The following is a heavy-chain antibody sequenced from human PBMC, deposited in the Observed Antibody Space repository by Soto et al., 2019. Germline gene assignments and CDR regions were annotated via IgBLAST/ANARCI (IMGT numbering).Heavy chain of an antibody. J-gene: IGHJ4*02. V-gene: IGHV3-21*01. CDR2: ISSSSSYI. D-gene: IGHD3-10*01. Sequence: PGESLKISCAASGFTFSSYSMNWVRQAPGKGLEWVSSISSSSSYIYYADSVKGRFTISRDNAKNSLYLQMNSLRAEDTAVYYCARKGGSGSYHVDYWGQGTLVTVSS. CDR1: GFTFSSYS. CDR3: ARKGGSGSYHVDY.